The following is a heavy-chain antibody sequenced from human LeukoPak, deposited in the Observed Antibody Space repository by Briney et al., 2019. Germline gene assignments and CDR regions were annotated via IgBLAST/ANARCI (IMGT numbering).Heavy chain of an antibody. CDR3: ARAAYDSGGYTANHDF. CDR1: GFSVSTSY. Sequence: GGSLRLSCAASGFSVSTSYMSWVRQAPGKGLEYVSVLYDSGDTYYTESVEGRFTISRDNSKNTVYLQMNSLRVEDTAVYYCARAAYDSGGYTANHDFWGQGTLVTVSS. V-gene: IGHV3-53*01. D-gene: IGHD3-22*01. CDR2: LYDSGDT. J-gene: IGHJ4*02.